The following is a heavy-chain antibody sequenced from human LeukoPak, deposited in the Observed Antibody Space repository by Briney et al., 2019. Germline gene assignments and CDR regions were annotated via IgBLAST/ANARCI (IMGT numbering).Heavy chain of an antibody. CDR1: GGSISSSSYY. D-gene: IGHD6-19*01. Sequence: SETLSLTCTVSGGSISSSSYYWGWIRQPPGKGLEWIGSIYYSGSTYYNPSLKSRVTISVDTSKNQFSLKLSSVTAADTAVYYCARGYGYSSGWYGEAEHVFDYWGQGTLVTVSS. CDR3: ARGYGYSSGWYGEAEHVFDY. J-gene: IGHJ4*02. V-gene: IGHV4-39*07. CDR2: IYYSGST.